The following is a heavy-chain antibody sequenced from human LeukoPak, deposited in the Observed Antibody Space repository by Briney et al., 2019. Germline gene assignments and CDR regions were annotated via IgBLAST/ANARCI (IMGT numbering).Heavy chain of an antibody. CDR3: ARGFITMIVVGFSGSADAFDI. V-gene: IGHV3-48*04. D-gene: IGHD3-22*01. CDR1: GFTFSSYA. CDR2: ISSSGSTI. Sequence: GGSLRLSCAASGFTFSSYAMHWIRQAPGKGLEWVSYISSSGSTIYYADSVKGRFTISRDNAKNSLYLQMNSLRAEDTAVYYCARGFITMIVVGFSGSADAFDIWGQGTMVTVSS. J-gene: IGHJ3*02.